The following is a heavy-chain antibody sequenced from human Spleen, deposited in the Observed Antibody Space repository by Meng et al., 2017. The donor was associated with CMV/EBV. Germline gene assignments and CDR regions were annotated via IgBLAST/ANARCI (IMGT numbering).Heavy chain of an antibody. J-gene: IGHJ4*02. CDR3: ARDRGYSYDY. CDR2: ISSSSSYI. D-gene: IGHD5-18*01. CDR1: GFTFSSYS. Sequence: EVQLVESGXXLVKAGGSRVLSCAASGFTFSSYSMTWVRQAPGKGLEWVSSISSSSSYIYYADSVKGRFTISRDNAKNSLYLQMNSLRAEDTAVYYCARDRGYSYDYWGQGTLVTVSS. V-gene: IGHV3-21*01.